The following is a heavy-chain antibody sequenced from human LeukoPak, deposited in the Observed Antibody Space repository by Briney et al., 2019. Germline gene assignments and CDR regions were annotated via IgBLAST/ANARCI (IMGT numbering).Heavy chain of an antibody. Sequence: ASVKVSCKASGYTFTTYTMNWVRQAPGQGLEWMGWMNPHSANTGYAQKFQGRVTMTRNTSISTAYMDLSSLRSEDTAVYYCARGLYASGTYYIAYWGQGTLVTVSS. CDR2: MNPHSANT. D-gene: IGHD3-10*01. CDR1: GYTFTTYT. J-gene: IGHJ4*02. V-gene: IGHV1-8*02. CDR3: ARGLYASGTYYIAY.